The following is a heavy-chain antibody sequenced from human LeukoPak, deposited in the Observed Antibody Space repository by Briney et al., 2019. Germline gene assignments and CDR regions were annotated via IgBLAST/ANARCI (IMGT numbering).Heavy chain of an antibody. D-gene: IGHD3-10*01. CDR2: ISSNGGST. CDR1: GFTFSSYA. J-gene: IGHJ4*02. CDR3: ARDPSDGSGSYYNDYYFDY. Sequence: PGGSLRLSCSASGFTFSSYAMHWVRQAPGKGLEYVSAISSNGGSTYYADSVKGRFTISRDNSKNTLYLQMSSLRAEDTAVYYCARDPSDGSGSYYNDYYFDYWGQGTLVTVSS. V-gene: IGHV3-64D*06.